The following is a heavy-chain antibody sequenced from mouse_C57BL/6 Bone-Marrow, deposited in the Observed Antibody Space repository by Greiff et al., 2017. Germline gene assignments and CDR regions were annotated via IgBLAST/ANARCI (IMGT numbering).Heavy chain of an antibody. V-gene: IGHV1-81*01. CDR3: ARGGYGSSYVWYFDV. CDR2: IYPRSGNT. Sequence: VQLQQSGAELARPGASVKLSCKASGYTFTSYGISWVKQRTGQGLEWIGEIYPRSGNTYYNEKFKGKATLTADKSSSTAYMELRSLTSEDSAVYFCARGGYGSSYVWYFDVWGTGTTVTVSS. J-gene: IGHJ1*03. D-gene: IGHD1-1*01. CDR1: GYTFTSYG.